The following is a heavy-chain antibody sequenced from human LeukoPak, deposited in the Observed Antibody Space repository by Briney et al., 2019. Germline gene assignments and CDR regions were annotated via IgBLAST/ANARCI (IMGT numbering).Heavy chain of an antibody. J-gene: IGHJ6*03. CDR3: ARQGYSSGDMDV. CDR2: ISYDGSNK. V-gene: IGHV3-30-3*01. Sequence: GGSLRLSCAASGFTFSSYAMHWVRQAPGKGLEWVAVISYDGSNKYYADSVKGRFTISRDNSKNTLYLQMNSLRAEDTAVYYCARQGYSSGDMDVWGKGTTVTVSS. D-gene: IGHD6-19*01. CDR1: GFTFSSYA.